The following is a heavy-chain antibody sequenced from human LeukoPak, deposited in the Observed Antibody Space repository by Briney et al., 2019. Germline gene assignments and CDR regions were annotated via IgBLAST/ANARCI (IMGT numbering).Heavy chain of an antibody. V-gene: IGHV1-69*13. D-gene: IGHD3-22*01. CDR1: GGTFSSYA. Sequence: LVKVSCTASGGTFSSYAISWVRQAPGQGLEWMGGIIPIFGTANYAQKFQGRVTITADESTSTAYMELSSLRSEDTAVYYCARAQTDSSGYSYWGQGTLVTVSS. CDR2: IIPIFGTA. CDR3: ARAQTDSSGYSY. J-gene: IGHJ4*02.